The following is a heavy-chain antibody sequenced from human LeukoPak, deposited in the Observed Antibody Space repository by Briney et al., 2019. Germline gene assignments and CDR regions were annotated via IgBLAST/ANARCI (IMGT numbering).Heavy chain of an antibody. V-gene: IGHV1-2*02. CDR2: INPNSGGT. Sequence: ASVKVSCKASGYTFTGYYMHWVRQAPGQGLEWMGWINPNSGGTNYAQKFQGRVTMTRDTSISTAYMELSRLRSDDTAVYCCARADIVVVVSLSYYYMDVWGKGTTVTVSS. J-gene: IGHJ6*03. CDR3: ARADIVVVVSLSYYYMDV. D-gene: IGHD2-15*01. CDR1: GYTFTGYY.